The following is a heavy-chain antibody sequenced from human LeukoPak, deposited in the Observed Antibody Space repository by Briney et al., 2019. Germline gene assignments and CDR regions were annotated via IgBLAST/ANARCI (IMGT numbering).Heavy chain of an antibody. CDR2: TYYRSRWYH. Sequence: PSQTLSLTCAISGDTFSSNSGGWTWLRQSPSRGLEWLGRTYYRSRWYHDYAPIVYSRITINSDTSKNQFSLALKSVTPEDTAVYYCARDLGILPAFWDAFAVWGQGTVVTVSS. CDR1: GDTFSSNSGG. V-gene: IGHV6-1*01. CDR3: ARDLGILPAFWDAFAV. J-gene: IGHJ3*01. D-gene: IGHD3-16*01.